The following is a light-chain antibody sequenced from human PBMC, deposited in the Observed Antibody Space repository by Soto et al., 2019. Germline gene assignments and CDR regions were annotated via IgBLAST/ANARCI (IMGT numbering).Light chain of an antibody. CDR2: SDN. Sequence: QSVLTQPPSASGTPGQRVTISCSGSRSNIGSNTVNWYQQLPGTAPKLLIYSDNQRPSGVPDRFSGSKSGTSASLAISGLQSEDEADYYCAAWDDSLNGYVVFGGGTQLTVL. CDR3: AAWDDSLNGYVV. CDR1: RSNIGSNT. J-gene: IGLJ2*01. V-gene: IGLV1-44*01.